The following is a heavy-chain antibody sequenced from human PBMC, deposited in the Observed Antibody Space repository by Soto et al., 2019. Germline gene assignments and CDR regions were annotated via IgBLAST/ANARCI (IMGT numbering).Heavy chain of an antibody. V-gene: IGHV1-2*02. CDR1: GFSFTGYY. CDR3: AKDLTRQLAYWLDP. D-gene: IGHD6-6*01. Sequence: ASVKVSCKASGFSFTGYYIHWLRQAPGQGLGWMGWINAHSGGTEYAQKFQGRVTLTRDTSIATAYQTLTSLTSDDTALYYCAKDLTRQLAYWLDPWGQGTQVTVSS. J-gene: IGHJ5*02. CDR2: INAHSGGT.